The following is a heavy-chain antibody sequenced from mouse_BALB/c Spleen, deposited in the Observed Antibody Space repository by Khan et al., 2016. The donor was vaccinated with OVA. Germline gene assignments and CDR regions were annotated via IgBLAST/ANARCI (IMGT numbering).Heavy chain of an antibody. CDR3: ARQLYGAMDH. Sequence: EVELVESGGGLVQPGGSLTLSCATSGFTFSDYYMYWVRQTPEKRLEWVAYISNGGGSTYYPDTVKGRFTISRDNAKHTLYLQMSRLKSEDTAMYYCARQLYGAMDHWGQGTSVTVSS. CDR2: ISNGGGST. D-gene: IGHD2-12*01. J-gene: IGHJ4*01. CDR1: GFTFSDYY. V-gene: IGHV5-12*02.